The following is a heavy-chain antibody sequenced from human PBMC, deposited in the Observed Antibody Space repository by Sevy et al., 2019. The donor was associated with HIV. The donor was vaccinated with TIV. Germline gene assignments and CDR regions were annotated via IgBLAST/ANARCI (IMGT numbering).Heavy chain of an antibody. D-gene: IGHD6-19*01. CDR3: AKENSSGWYDFDY. V-gene: IGHV3-23*01. J-gene: IGHJ4*02. CDR2: ISGSGGST. Sequence: GESLKISCAASGFTFSSYAMSWVRQAPGKGLEWVSAISGSGGSTYYADSVKGRFTISRDNSKNTPYLQMNSLRAEDTAVYYCAKENSSGWYDFDYWGQGTLVTVSS. CDR1: GFTFSSYA.